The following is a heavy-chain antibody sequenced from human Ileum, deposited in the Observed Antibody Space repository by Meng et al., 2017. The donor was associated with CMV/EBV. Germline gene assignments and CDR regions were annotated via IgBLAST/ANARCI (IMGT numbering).Heavy chain of an antibody. J-gene: IGHJ4*02. Sequence: KASGHTFTGYYLYWVRQAPGQGLEWMGRISPNSGGTNYAQKFQGRFTMTRDTSISMAYMDLSGLTSDDTAVYYCASYGSGTYSIFDNWGQGTLVTVSS. D-gene: IGHD3-10*01. CDR2: ISPNSGGT. CDR1: GHTFTGYY. V-gene: IGHV1-2*06. CDR3: ASYGSGTYSIFDN.